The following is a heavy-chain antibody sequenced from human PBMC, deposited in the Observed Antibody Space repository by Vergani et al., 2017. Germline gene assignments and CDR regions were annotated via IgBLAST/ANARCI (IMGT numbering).Heavy chain of an antibody. D-gene: IGHD6-19*01. V-gene: IGHV3-21*04. CDR3: AKVGRSEVAGTFGAFDI. CDR1: GFTFGSYS. Sequence: EVQLVESGGGLVKPGGSLRLSCVASGFTFGSYSMNWVRQAPGKGLEWVSTLSASDRRTHYADSVKGRFTISRDISKNTLFLHMNSLRPEDTAVYYCAKVGRSEVAGTFGAFDIWGQGTMVTVSS. J-gene: IGHJ3*02. CDR2: LSASDRRT.